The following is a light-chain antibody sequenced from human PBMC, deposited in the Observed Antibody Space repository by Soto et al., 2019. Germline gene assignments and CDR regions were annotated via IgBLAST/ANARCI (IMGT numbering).Light chain of an antibody. J-gene: IGLJ2*01. V-gene: IGLV2-14*03. CDR1: SSDVGGYNY. CDR2: DVT. CDR3: SSYTTSSLVV. Sequence: QSALTQPASVSGSPGQSITISCTGTSSDVGGYNYVSWYQQHPGKAPKVMIYDVTNRPSGVSNRFSGSKSGNTASLTISGLQAEDEADYYCSSYTTSSLVVFGGGTKVTVL.